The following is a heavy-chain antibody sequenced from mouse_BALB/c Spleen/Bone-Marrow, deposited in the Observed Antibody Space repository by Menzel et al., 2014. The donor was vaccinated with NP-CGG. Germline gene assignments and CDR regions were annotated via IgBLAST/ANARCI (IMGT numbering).Heavy chain of an antibody. Sequence: EVQLQQSGAELVKPGASVKLSCAASGFNIKDAYMHWMKQRPEQGLEWIGRIAPGNGNTQYDPKFQGKATITADTSSNTAYLHLISLTSEDTAVYYWVRSPGEVNYWGQGTLVTVSA. CDR1: GFNIKDAY. D-gene: IGHD1-3*01. J-gene: IGHJ3*01. V-gene: IGHV14-3*02. CDR3: VRSPGEVNY. CDR2: IAPGNGNT.